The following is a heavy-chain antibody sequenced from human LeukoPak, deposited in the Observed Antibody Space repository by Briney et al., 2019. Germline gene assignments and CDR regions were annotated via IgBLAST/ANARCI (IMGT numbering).Heavy chain of an antibody. CDR1: GFTFSSYE. Sequence: PGGSLRLSCAASGFTFSSYEMNWVRQAPGKGLERVSYISSSGSTIYYADSVKGRFTISRDNAKNSLYLQMNSLRAEDTAVYYCARDYCSGGSCYEDYWGQGTLVTVSS. V-gene: IGHV3-48*03. D-gene: IGHD2-15*01. J-gene: IGHJ4*02. CDR2: ISSSGSTI. CDR3: ARDYCSGGSCYEDY.